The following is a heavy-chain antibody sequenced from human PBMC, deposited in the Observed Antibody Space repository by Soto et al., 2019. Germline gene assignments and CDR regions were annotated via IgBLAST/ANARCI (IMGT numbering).Heavy chain of an antibody. CDR3: ARIESIARNWFDP. Sequence: GESLKISCKGSGFSFTNYWISWVRQMPGKGLEWMGNIDPVDSYANYSPSFQGHVTFSVDTSISTAYLQWSSLKASDTAMYFCARIESIARNWFDPWGQGTLVSVSS. V-gene: IGHV5-10-1*01. CDR2: IDPVDSYA. D-gene: IGHD6-13*01. J-gene: IGHJ5*02. CDR1: GFSFTNYW.